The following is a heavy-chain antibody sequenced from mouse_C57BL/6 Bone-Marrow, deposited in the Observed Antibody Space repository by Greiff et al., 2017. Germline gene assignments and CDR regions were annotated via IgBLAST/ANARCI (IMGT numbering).Heavy chain of an antibody. CDR3: ARGTAQADY. CDR2: ISDGGSYT. Sequence: EVQLVESGGGLVKPGGSLKLSCAASGFTFSSYAMSWVRQTPEKRLEWVATISDGGSYTYYPDNVKGRFTISRDNAKNNLYLQMSHLKSEDTAMYYCARGTAQADYWGQGTTLTVSS. V-gene: IGHV5-4*01. CDR1: GFTFSSYA. D-gene: IGHD3-2*02. J-gene: IGHJ2*01.